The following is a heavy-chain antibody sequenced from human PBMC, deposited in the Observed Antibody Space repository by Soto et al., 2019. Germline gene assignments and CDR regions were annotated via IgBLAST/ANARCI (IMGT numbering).Heavy chain of an antibody. CDR1: GFTVSSNY. Sequence: EVQLVESGGGLVQPGGSLRLSCAASGFTVSSNYMSWVRQAPGKGLEWVSVIYSGGSTYYADSVKGRFTISRDNSKNTLYLRMNSLRAEDTAVHYCAREDGYRGGDAFDIWGQGTMVTVSS. CDR2: IYSGGST. V-gene: IGHV3-66*01. D-gene: IGHD5-12*01. CDR3: AREDGYRGGDAFDI. J-gene: IGHJ3*02.